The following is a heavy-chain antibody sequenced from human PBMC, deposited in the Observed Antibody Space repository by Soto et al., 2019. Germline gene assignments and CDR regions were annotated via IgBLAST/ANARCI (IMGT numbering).Heavy chain of an antibody. V-gene: IGHV4-39*01. D-gene: IGHD3-10*01. Sequence: SETLSLTCTVSGGSISSSSYYWGWIRQPPGKGLEWIGSIYYSGSTYYNPSLKSRVTISVDTSKNQFSLKLSSVTAADTAVYYCTRVFGFGGMDVWGQGTTVTVSS. CDR1: GGSISSSSYY. CDR2: IYYSGST. CDR3: TRVFGFGGMDV. J-gene: IGHJ6*02.